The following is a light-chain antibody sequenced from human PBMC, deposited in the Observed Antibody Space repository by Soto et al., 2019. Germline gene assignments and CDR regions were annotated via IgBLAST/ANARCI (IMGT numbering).Light chain of an antibody. CDR3: SSHSISSVLQV. Sequence: QSALTQPASVSGSPGPSITISCTGTISDFVVYNYVSWYQQHPCKASKLMSYGVSKQPSRVSNRLSSSKSGNTASVTIYWLEADDEADYSSSSHSISSVLQVFGTGTKVT. V-gene: IGLV2-14*01. J-gene: IGLJ1*01. CDR2: GVS. CDR1: ISDFVVYNY.